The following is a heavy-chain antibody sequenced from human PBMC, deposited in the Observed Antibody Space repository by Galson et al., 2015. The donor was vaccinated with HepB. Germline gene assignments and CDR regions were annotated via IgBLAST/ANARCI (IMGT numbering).Heavy chain of an antibody. CDR3: SALGSYGEFFNI. CDR2: IKGPSGAT. CDR1: GFSFTDVW. D-gene: IGHD3-10*01. J-gene: IGHJ1*01. Sequence: SLRLSCAASGFSFTDVWMSWVRQVPGKGLEWVGRIKGPSGATDYGAPVKGRFIISRDESKTILYLQMNSLKTEDTAVYYCSALGSYGEFFNIWGQGTPVTVSS. V-gene: IGHV3-15*01.